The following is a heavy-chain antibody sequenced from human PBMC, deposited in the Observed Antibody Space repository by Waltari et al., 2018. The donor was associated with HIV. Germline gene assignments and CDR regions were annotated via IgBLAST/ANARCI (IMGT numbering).Heavy chain of an antibody. CDR2: IRGIGGST. CDR1: GFTFSSYA. V-gene: IGHV3-23*01. CDR3: AKYATYVDWFIAYYFDY. Sequence: EVQLLESGGGLVQPGGSLRLSCAASGFTFSSYAMSWVRQAPGKGLEWVSRIRGIGGSTYYADSVKGRFTISRDNSKNTLYLQMNSLRAEDTAVYYCAKYATYVDWFIAYYFDYWGQGTLVTVSS. D-gene: IGHD3-9*01. J-gene: IGHJ4*02.